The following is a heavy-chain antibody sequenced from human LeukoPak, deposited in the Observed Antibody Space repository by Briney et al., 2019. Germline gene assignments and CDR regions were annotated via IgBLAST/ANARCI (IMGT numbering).Heavy chain of an antibody. V-gene: IGHV1-18*01. D-gene: IGHD2-2*01. CDR1: GYTFTSNG. J-gene: IGHJ4*02. Sequence: ASVKVSCKASGYTFTSNGISWVRQAPGQGLEWMGWISAYNGNTNYAQKLQGRVTMTTDTSTSTAYMELRSLRSDGTAVYYCARDQHEIVVVPAAVDFDYWGQGTLVTVSS. CDR2: ISAYNGNT. CDR3: ARDQHEIVVVPAAVDFDY.